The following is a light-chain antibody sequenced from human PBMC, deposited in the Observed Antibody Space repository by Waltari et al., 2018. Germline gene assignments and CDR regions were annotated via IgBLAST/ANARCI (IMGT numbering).Light chain of an antibody. Sequence: EIVLTQSPATLSLSPGERATLSCRASQSITTYLAWYQQKRGQAPRLLISDASNRATGIPARLRGSGSGTDFTLTISGLEPEDFAVYYCQQRSNWPLLTFGGGTKVEIK. J-gene: IGKJ4*01. CDR2: DAS. CDR1: QSITTY. V-gene: IGKV3-11*01. CDR3: QQRSNWPLLT.